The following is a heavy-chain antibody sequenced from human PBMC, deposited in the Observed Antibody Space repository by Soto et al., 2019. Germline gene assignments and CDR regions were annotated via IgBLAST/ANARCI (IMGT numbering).Heavy chain of an antibody. CDR2: IRNKANSYTT. D-gene: IGHD2-15*01. CDR3: VSGYCGGGTCYLENNWFDP. Sequence: PGGSLRLSCVVSGFTFSDHYMDWVRQASGNGLEWVGRIRNKANSYTTDYAASVKGRFTISRDDSKNSLYLQMDSPKTEDTAMYYCVSGYCGGGTCYLENNWFDPWGQGTLVTVSS. V-gene: IGHV3-72*01. CDR1: GFTFSDHY. J-gene: IGHJ5*02.